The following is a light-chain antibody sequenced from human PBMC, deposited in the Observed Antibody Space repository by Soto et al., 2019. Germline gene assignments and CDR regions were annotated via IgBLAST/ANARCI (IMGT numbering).Light chain of an antibody. CDR2: DAS. V-gene: IGKV1-39*01. CDR1: RTISTY. J-gene: IGKJ4*01. Sequence: DIQMTQSPSSLSASVGDRVTITCRASRTISTYLNWYQQKPGKAPKLLIYDASSLQSGVPSRISGSGSGTDFTLTISSLQPEDFATYYCQQSHSTPLTFGGGNKVEIK. CDR3: QQSHSTPLT.